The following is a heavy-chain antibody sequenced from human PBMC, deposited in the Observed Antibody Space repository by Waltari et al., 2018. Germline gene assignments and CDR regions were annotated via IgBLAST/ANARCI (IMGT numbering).Heavy chain of an antibody. Sequence: QVQLQQWGAGLLKPSETLSLTCAVYGGSFSGYYWSWIRQPPGTGPEWVGEINHSGSTNYNPSLKSRVTISVDTSKNQFSLKLSSVTAADTAVYYCARVGGRGYYGSGSYYRMTGYYGMDVWGQGTTVTVSS. CDR3: ARVGGRGYYGSGSYYRMTGYYGMDV. CDR2: INHSGST. CDR1: GGSFSGYY. V-gene: IGHV4-34*01. D-gene: IGHD3-10*01. J-gene: IGHJ6*02.